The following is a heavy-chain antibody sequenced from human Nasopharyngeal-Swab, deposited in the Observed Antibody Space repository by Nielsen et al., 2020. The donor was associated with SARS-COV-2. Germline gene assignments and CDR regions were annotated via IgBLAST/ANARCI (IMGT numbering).Heavy chain of an antibody. V-gene: IGHV4-59*01. Sequence: GSLRLSCTVSGGSISSYYWSWVRQPPVKGLEWIGSIYYSGSTNYNPSLRSRVTISVDTSKNQISLKLSSVTAADTAVYYCARVWGSGSWDYYYVMDVWGQGTTVTVSS. J-gene: IGHJ6*02. CDR2: IYYSGST. CDR3: ARVWGSGSWDYYYVMDV. CDR1: GGSISSYY. D-gene: IGHD3-10*01.